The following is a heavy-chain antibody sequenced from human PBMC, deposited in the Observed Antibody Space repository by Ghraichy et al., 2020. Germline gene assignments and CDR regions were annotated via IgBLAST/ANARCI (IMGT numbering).Heavy chain of an antibody. V-gene: IGHV4-61*01. CDR3: ARDIALE. J-gene: IGHJ4*02. D-gene: IGHD6-13*01. Sequence: SETLSLTCTVSGGSVSSGSYYWSWIRQPPGKGMEWIGYNYYSGSTNYNPSLKSRVTISVDTSKNQFSLKLSSVTAADTAVYYWARDIALEWGQGTLVTVSS. CDR2: NYYSGST. CDR1: GGSVSSGSYY.